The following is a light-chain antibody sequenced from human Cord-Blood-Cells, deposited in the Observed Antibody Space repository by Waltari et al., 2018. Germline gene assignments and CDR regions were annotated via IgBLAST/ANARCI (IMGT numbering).Light chain of an antibody. CDR3: QSADSSGTYWV. Sequence: SYELTQPPSVSVSPGQTARTTCSGDALPKQYAYWYQQKPGQAPVLVIYNDSERPSGIPERFSGSSSGTTVTLTISGVQAEDEADYYCQSADSSGTYWVFGGGTKLTVL. J-gene: IGLJ3*02. CDR1: ALPKQY. CDR2: NDS. V-gene: IGLV3-25*02.